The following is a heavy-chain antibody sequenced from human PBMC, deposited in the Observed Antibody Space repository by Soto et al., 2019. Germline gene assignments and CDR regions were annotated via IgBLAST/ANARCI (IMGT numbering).Heavy chain of an antibody. J-gene: IGHJ4*02. V-gene: IGHV4-4*09. Sequence: LSLTCTVSGDSVRNQYWSWIRRPPGRGLEWIGYIYRSGSTKYNPSLKSRLTISVDTSKNQFSLKLSSVTAADTAVYYCARGTGEQQLMPFDYWGQGTLVTVSS. CDR1: GDSVRNQY. CDR3: ARGTGEQQLMPFDY. D-gene: IGHD6-13*01. CDR2: IYRSGST.